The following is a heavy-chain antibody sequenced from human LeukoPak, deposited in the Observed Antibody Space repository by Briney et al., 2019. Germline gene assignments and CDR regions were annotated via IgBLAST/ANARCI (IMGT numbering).Heavy chain of an antibody. J-gene: IGHJ4*02. CDR2: IKSKTDGGTT. CDR1: GFTFSNAW. D-gene: IGHD5-18*01. Sequence: GGSLRLSCAASGFTFSNAWMNWVRQAPGKGLEWVGRIKSKTDGGTTDYAAPVKGRFTISRDDSKNTLYLQMNSLRAEDTAVYYCARDRRDTALDYWGQGTLVTVSS. CDR3: ARDRRDTALDY. V-gene: IGHV3-15*07.